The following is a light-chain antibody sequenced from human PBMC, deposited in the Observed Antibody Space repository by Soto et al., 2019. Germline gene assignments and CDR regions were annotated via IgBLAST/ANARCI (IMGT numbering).Light chain of an antibody. J-gene: IGKJ5*01. CDR2: DVS. V-gene: IGKV3-15*01. CDR1: QSVSSN. Sequence: EIVMTQSPATLSVSPGERATLSCRASQSVSSNFAWYQQKSGQSPRLLIYDVSIRATGVPARFSGTGSETDFTLTISGLQSEDSAVYFCQQYNNWPFSFGQGTRLENK. CDR3: QQYNNWPFS.